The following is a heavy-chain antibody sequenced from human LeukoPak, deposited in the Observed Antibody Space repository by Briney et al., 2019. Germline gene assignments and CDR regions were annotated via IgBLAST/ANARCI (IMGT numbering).Heavy chain of an antibody. D-gene: IGHD1-26*01. CDR2: ISSSGSTI. CDR3: ARSLGDWYFDL. Sequence: PGGSLRLSXAASGFTFSSYEMNWVRQAPGKGLEWVSYISSSGSTIYYADSVNGRLTISRDNAKNSLYLQMNSLRAEDTAVYYCARSLGDWYFDLWGRGTLVTVSS. CDR1: GFTFSSYE. V-gene: IGHV3-48*03. J-gene: IGHJ2*01.